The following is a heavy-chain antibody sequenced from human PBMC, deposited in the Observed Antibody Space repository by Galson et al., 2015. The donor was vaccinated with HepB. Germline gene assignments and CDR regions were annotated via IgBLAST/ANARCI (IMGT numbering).Heavy chain of an antibody. CDR2: IIPLFGSA. CDR1: GVTFSSYA. CDR3: ARQCDTSGYYTY. J-gene: IGHJ4*02. Sequence: SVKVSCKASGVTFSSYAISWLRQAPGQGLEWMGGIIPLFGSANYAQKLQGRVTITADASTSTTYMELSSLTSEDTALYYCARQCDTSGYYTYWGQGTLVTVSS. V-gene: IGHV1-69*13. D-gene: IGHD3-22*01.